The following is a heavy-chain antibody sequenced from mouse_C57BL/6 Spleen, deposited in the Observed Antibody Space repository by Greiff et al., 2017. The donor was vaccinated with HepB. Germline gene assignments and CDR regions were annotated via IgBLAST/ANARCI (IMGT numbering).Heavy chain of an antibody. J-gene: IGHJ4*01. V-gene: IGHV1-55*01. CDR2: IYPGSGST. Sequence: QVQLKQPGAELVKPGASVKMSCKASGYTFTSYWITWVKQRPGQGLEWIGDIYPGSGSTNYNEKFKSKATLTVDTSSSTAYMQLSSLTSEDSAVYYCARGGFITTVVDAMDYWGQGTSVTVSS. CDR3: ARGGFITTVVDAMDY. D-gene: IGHD1-1*01. CDR1: GYTFTSYW.